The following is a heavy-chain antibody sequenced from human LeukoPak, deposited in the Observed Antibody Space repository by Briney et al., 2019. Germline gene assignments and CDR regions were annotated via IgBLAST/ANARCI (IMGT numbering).Heavy chain of an antibody. D-gene: IGHD5-18*01. V-gene: IGHV3-7*01. CDR1: GFTFGSYW. Sequence: PGGSLRLSCAASGFTFGSYWMSWVRQPPGKGLEWVANIKQDGSEKYYVDTVRGRFTISRDNAKNSLYLQMSSLRAEDTAVYFCARDGPGYSYGFGFYGMDVWGQGTTVTVSS. J-gene: IGHJ6*02. CDR2: IKQDGSEK. CDR3: ARDGPGYSYGFGFYGMDV.